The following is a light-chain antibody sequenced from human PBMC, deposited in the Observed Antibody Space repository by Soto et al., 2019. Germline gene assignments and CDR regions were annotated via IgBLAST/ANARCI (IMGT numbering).Light chain of an antibody. V-gene: IGKV4-1*01. J-gene: IGKJ3*01. Sequence: DIVLTQSPDSLAVSLGERATINCKSSQSVLYWSNNKNYLAWYQQKPGQPPKLLIYWASARESGVPDRFSGSGSGTDFTLTISSLQAEDVAVYYCQQYFGPPFTFGPGTKVDVK. CDR2: WAS. CDR1: QSVLYWSNNKNY. CDR3: QQYFGPPFT.